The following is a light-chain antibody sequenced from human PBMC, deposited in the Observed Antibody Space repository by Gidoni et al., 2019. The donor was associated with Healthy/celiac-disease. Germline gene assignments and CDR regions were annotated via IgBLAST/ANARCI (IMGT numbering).Light chain of an antibody. CDR2: GKN. CDR1: SLRSYY. V-gene: IGLV3-19*01. J-gene: IGLJ2*01. CDR3: NSRDSSGTHLVV. Sequence: SSELTQDPAVSVALGQTVRITCQGDSLRSYYASWYQQKPGQAPVLVIYGKNNRPSGIPDRFSGSSSGNTASLTITGAQAEDEADYYCNSRDSSGTHLVVFGGGTKLTV.